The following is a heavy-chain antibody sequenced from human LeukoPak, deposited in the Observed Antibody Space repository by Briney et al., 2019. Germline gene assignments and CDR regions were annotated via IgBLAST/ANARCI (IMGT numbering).Heavy chain of an antibody. CDR3: AKLPYYDFWSGYQYYFDY. V-gene: IGHV3-23*01. Sequence: GGSLRLSCAASGFTFSSYAMSWVRQAPGKGLEWVSAISGSGGSTYYADSVKGRFTISRDNSKNTLYLQMNSLRAEDSAVYYCAKLPYYDFWSGYQYYFDYWGQGTLVTVSS. CDR1: GFTFSSYA. CDR2: ISGSGGST. D-gene: IGHD3-3*01. J-gene: IGHJ4*02.